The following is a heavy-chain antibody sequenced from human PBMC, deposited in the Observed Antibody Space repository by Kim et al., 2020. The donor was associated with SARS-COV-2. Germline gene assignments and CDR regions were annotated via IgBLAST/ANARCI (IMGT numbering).Heavy chain of an antibody. CDR3: ARRGSVGSWGYYYYYGMDV. CDR1: GYSFTSYW. D-gene: IGHD1-26*01. V-gene: IGHV5-51*01. CDR2: IYPGDSDT. J-gene: IGHJ6*02. Sequence: GESLKISCKGSGYSFTSYWIGWVRQMPGKGPEWMGIIYPGDSDTRYSPSFQGQVTISADKSISTAYLQWSSLKASDTAMYYCARRGSVGSWGYYYYYGMDVWGQGTTVTVSS.